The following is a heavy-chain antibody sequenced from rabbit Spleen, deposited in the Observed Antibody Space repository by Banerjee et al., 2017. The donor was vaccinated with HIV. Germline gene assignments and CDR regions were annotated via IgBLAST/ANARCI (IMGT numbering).Heavy chain of an antibody. V-gene: IGHV1S45*01. CDR2: IYTGSSGIT. Sequence: QEQLVESGGGLVQPEGSLTLTCTASGFSFSSSYYMCWVRQAPGKGLERIACIYTGSSGITYYATWAKGRFTCSKTSSTTVTLQMTSLTVADTATYFCARDTGSSFSSYGMDLWGPGTLVTVS. CDR3: ARDTGSSFSSYGMDL. CDR1: GFSFSSSYY. J-gene: IGHJ6*01. D-gene: IGHD8-1*01.